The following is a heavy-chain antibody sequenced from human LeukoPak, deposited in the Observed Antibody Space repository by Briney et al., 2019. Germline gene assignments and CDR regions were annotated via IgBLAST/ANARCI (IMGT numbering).Heavy chain of an antibody. CDR3: ARDKGDGYTDY. Sequence: SETLSLTCTVSGGSISSYYWSWIRQPPGKGLEWIGYIYYSGSTNYNPSLKSRVTISVDTSKNQSSLKLSSVTAADTAVYYCARDKGDGYTDYWGQGTLVTVSS. J-gene: IGHJ4*02. CDR2: IYYSGST. D-gene: IGHD5-12*01. V-gene: IGHV4-59*01. CDR1: GGSISSYY.